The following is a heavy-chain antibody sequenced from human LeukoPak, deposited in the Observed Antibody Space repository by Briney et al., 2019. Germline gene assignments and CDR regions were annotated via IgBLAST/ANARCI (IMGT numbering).Heavy chain of an antibody. CDR2: MYYDGSS. CDR3: ARRSDSGSDDGEDYFDY. V-gene: IGHV4-39*01. J-gene: IGHJ4*02. CDR1: GGSINSGTFY. D-gene: IGHD1-26*01. Sequence: PSETLSLTCTVSGGSINSGTFYWGWIRQPPGKGPEWIGSMYYDGSSYYNPSLKSRVTTSVDTSKNQFSLKLTSVTAADTAVYFCARRSDSGSDDGEDYFDYWGQGTLVTVSS.